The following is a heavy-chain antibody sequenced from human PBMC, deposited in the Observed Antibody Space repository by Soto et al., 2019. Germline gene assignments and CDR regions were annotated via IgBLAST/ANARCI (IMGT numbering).Heavy chain of an antibody. CDR1: GGSISSSNW. CDR2: IYHSGST. D-gene: IGHD6-19*01. CDR3: AWVGYSSGWYGHCEDY. V-gene: IGHV4-4*02. J-gene: IGHJ4*02. Sequence: QVQLQESGPGLVKPSGTLSLTCAVSGGSISSSNWWSWVRQPPGKGLEWIGEIYHSGSTNYNPSLKSRGTTSVDKSKNQASLKLSSVTAADTAVYYCAWVGYSSGWYGHCEDYWGQGTLVTVSS.